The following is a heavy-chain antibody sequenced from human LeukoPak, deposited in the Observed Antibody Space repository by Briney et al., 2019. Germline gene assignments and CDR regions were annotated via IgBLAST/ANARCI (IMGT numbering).Heavy chain of an antibody. J-gene: IGHJ4*02. D-gene: IGHD4-11*01. CDR3: AKDSYSKGDC. CDR1: GFTFSSSW. CDR2: INHDGSVK. Sequence: GGSLRLSCVASGFTFSSSWMAWVRQAPGKGLQWVANINHDGSVKNYVGSVKGRFAISRDNAQNSFYLQMNSLETDDTAVYYCAKDSYSKGDCWGQGTLVTVSS. V-gene: IGHV3-7*01.